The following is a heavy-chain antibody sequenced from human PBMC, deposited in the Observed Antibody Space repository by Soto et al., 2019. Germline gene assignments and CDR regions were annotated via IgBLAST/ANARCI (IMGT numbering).Heavy chain of an antibody. CDR1: GGSFSGYY. CDR2: IDHSGST. CDR3: ARGQTYYDFWSGYPRAYYYYYMDV. Sequence: QVQLQQWGAGLLKPSETLSLTCAVYGGSFSGYYWSWIRQPPGKGLEWIGEIDHSGSTNYNPSLKSRVTISVDTSKNQFSLKLSSVIAADTAVYYCARGQTYYDFWSGYPRAYYYYYMDVWGKGTTVTVSS. V-gene: IGHV4-34*01. D-gene: IGHD3-3*01. J-gene: IGHJ6*03.